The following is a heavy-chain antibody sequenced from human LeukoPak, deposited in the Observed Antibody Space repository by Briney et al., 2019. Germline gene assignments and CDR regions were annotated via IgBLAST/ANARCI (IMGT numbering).Heavy chain of an antibody. CDR3: ARDEGYGSGSFDI. CDR2: IYSGGST. D-gene: IGHD3-10*01. CDR1: GFTFSIYS. J-gene: IGHJ3*02. Sequence: GGSLRLSCAASGFTFSIYSMNWVRQAPGKGLEWVSVIYSGGSTYSADSVKGRFTISRDTSKNTVYLQMNSLRAEDTAVYYCARDEGYGSGSFDIWGQGTVVTVSS. V-gene: IGHV3-53*01.